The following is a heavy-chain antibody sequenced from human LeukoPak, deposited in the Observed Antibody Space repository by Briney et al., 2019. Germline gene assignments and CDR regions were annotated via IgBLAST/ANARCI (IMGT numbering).Heavy chain of an antibody. J-gene: IGHJ1*01. CDR2: ISGSGGST. CDR3: AKGSCSSTSCYVMYFQH. V-gene: IGHV3-23*01. D-gene: IGHD2-2*01. CDR1: GFTFSSYA. Sequence: PGGSLRLSCAASGFTFSSYAMSWVRQAPGKGLEWVSAISGSGGSTYYADSVKGRFTISRDNSKNMLYLQMNSLRAEDTAVYYCAKGSCSSTSCYVMYFQHWGQGTLVTVSS.